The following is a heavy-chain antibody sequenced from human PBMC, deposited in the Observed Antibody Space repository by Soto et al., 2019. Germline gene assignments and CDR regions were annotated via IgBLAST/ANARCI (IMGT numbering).Heavy chain of an antibody. D-gene: IGHD3-3*01. CDR2: IVVGSGNT. Sequence: ASVKVSCKASGFTFTSSAVQWVRQARGQRLEWIGWIVVGSGNTNYAQKFQERVTITRDMSTSTAYMELSSLRSEDTAVYYCAASSYYDFWSGYFSYGHPPTEYGMDVWGQGTTVTVSS. CDR1: GFTFTSSA. CDR3: AASSYYDFWSGYFSYGHPPTEYGMDV. J-gene: IGHJ6*02. V-gene: IGHV1-58*01.